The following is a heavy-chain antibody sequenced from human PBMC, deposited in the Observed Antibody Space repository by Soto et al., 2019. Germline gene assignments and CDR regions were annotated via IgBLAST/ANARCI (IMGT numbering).Heavy chain of an antibody. D-gene: IGHD6-19*01. CDR1: GGSISSYY. CDR2: IYYSGST. Sequence: SETLSLTCTVSGGSISSYYWSWIRQPPGKGLEWIGYIYYSGSTNYNPSLKSRVTISVDTSKSQFSLKLSSVTAADTAVYYCARGAYSSGWYPHFDYWGQGTLVTVSS. J-gene: IGHJ4*02. CDR3: ARGAYSSGWYPHFDY. V-gene: IGHV4-59*01.